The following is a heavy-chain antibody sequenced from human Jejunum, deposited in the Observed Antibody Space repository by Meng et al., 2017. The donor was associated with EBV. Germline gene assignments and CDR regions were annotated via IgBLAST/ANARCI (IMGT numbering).Heavy chain of an antibody. CDR3: ARDQNGSYFAY. D-gene: IGHD1-26*01. Sequence: QVPLQESGPGLVKPSETLSPTCTVSGGSVSSGGYYWSWIRQPPGKGLEWIGYIYNSESTNYKSSLKSRVTISADTSKNQFSLRLSSVTAADTAVYYCARDQNGSYFAYWGQGTLVTVSS. V-gene: IGHV4-61*08. CDR2: IYNSEST. J-gene: IGHJ4*02. CDR1: GGSVSSGGYY.